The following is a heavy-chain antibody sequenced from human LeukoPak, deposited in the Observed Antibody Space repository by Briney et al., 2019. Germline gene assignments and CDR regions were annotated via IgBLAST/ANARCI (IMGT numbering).Heavy chain of an antibody. J-gene: IGHJ4*02. D-gene: IGHD6-19*01. V-gene: IGHV3-23*01. CDR3: ARDRAYSSNRYFDY. Sequence: GGSLRLSCAASGFAFPNYAMNWVRQAPGKGLEWVSVISGAGGVTHYADSVNGRFIISRDNSKNTLYLQMNSLRAEDTAVYHCARDRAYSSNRYFDYWGQGTQVTVSS. CDR1: GFAFPNYA. CDR2: ISGAGGVT.